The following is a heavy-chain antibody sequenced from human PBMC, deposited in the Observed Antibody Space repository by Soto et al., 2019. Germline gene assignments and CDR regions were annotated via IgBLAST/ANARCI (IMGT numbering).Heavy chain of an antibody. V-gene: IGHV3-30*18. D-gene: IGHD6-13*01. Sequence: GGSLRLSCAASGFTLRNYGMHWVRQAPGKGLEWVAVISHDGSDKYYADSMKGRFIISRDNSENTLFLNMNSLKPEDTAVYYCAKENQHLVHDYWGQGTPVTVSS. J-gene: IGHJ4*02. CDR1: GFTLRNYG. CDR3: AKENQHLVHDY. CDR2: ISHDGSDK.